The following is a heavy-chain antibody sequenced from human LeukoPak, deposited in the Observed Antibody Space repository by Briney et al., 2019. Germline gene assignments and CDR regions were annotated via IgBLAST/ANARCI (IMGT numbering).Heavy chain of an antibody. D-gene: IGHD3-16*01. CDR1: GFTFSSYW. V-gene: IGHV3-7*05. J-gene: IGHJ3*02. Sequence: PGGSLTLSCAASGFTFSSYWMSWVRQAPGKGREWVANIKQDGSEKNYVDSVKGRFTISRDNAKNSLYLQMNSLRAEDTAVYYWARDIKRGGDGKLGAFDIWGQGTMVTVSS. CDR2: IKQDGSEK. CDR3: ARDIKRGGDGKLGAFDI.